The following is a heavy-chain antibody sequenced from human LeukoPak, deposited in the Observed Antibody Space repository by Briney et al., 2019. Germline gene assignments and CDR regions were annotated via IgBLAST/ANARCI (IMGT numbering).Heavy chain of an antibody. D-gene: IGHD5-18*01. CDR2: ISGSGGNT. CDR1: GFTFSTYT. Sequence: SGGSLRLSCAASGFTFSTYTMSWVRQAPGKGLEWVSAISGSGGNTYYADSVKGRFTISRDNAKNSLYLQMNSLRAEDTAVYYCARDPRAHSYGTGLDYWGQGTLVTVSS. CDR3: ARDPRAHSYGTGLDY. J-gene: IGHJ4*02. V-gene: IGHV3-23*01.